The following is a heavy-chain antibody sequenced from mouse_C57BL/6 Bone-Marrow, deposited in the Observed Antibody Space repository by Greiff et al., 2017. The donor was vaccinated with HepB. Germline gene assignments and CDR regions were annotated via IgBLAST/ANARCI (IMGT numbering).Heavy chain of an antibody. Sequence: EVKLVESGGGLVQPGGSLKLSCAASGFTFSDYYMYWVRQTPEKRLEWVAYISNGGGSTYYPDTVKGRFTISRDNAKNTLYLQMSRLESEDTSMYYCASQDYWGQGTTLTVSS. J-gene: IGHJ2*01. CDR2: ISNGGGST. CDR1: GFTFSDYY. CDR3: ASQDY. V-gene: IGHV5-12*01.